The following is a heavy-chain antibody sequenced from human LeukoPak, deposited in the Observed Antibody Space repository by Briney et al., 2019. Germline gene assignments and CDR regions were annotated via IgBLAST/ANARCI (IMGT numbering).Heavy chain of an antibody. CDR1: GFTFSSYG. CDR2: IRYDGSNK. Sequence: PGGSLRLSCAASGFTFSSYGMHWVRQAPGKGLEWVAFIRYDGSNKYYADSVKGRFTISRDNSKNLLYLLMDTLRAEDTAVYYCARVGSNQWLDYWGQGTLVTVSS. CDR3: ARVGSNQWLDY. D-gene: IGHD6-19*01. J-gene: IGHJ4*02. V-gene: IGHV3-30*02.